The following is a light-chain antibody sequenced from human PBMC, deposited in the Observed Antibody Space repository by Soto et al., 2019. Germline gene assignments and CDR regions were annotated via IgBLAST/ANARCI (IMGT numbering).Light chain of an antibody. J-gene: IGKJ1*01. CDR1: QSISGS. CDR3: QQYNGYWT. V-gene: IGKV1-5*03. CDR2: EAS. Sequence: DIQMTQSPSTLSASVGDRVTITCRASQSISGSLAWYQQKPGKAPKLLIYEASHLKSGVPSRLSGSGSGTEYTLTISSLQPDDSASYYCQQYNGYWTFGQGTRVEIK.